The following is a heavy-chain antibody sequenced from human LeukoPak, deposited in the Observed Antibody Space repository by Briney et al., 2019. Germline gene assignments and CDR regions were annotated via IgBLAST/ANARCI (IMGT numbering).Heavy chain of an antibody. V-gene: IGHV6-1*01. J-gene: IGHJ4*02. CDR1: GDSVSSNSAA. CDR3: ARNGGNSDYDY. CDR2: TYFRFKWYS. Sequence: SQTLSLTCAISGDSVSSNSAAWSWIRQSPSRGLEWLGRTYFRFKWYSDYAVSVKSRITINPDTSKNQFSLKLNSVTAADTAVYYCARNGGNSDYDYWGQGTLVTVSA. D-gene: IGHD4-23*01.